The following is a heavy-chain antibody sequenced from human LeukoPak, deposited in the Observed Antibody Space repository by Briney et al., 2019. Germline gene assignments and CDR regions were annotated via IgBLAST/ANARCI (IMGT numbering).Heavy chain of an antibody. CDR2: INHSGST. J-gene: IGHJ6*02. Sequence: SETLSLTCAVYGGSFSGYYWSWTRQPPGKGLEWIGEINHSGSTNYNPSLKSRVTISVDTSKNQFSLKLSSVTAADTAVYYCARVARYYYYGMDVWGQGTTVTVSS. CDR3: ARVARYYYYGMDV. CDR1: GGSFSGYY. V-gene: IGHV4-34*01.